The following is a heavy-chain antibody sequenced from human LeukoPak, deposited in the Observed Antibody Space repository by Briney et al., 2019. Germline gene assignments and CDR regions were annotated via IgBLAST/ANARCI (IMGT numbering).Heavy chain of an antibody. Sequence: GGSLRLSCAASGFTFSNAWVSWVRQAPGKGLEWVGRIKSKTDGGTTDYAAPVKGRFTISRDDSKNTLYLQMNSLKTEDTAVYYCTTEAAAAGLYYYYGMDVWGQGTTVTVSS. CDR2: IKSKTDGGTT. J-gene: IGHJ6*02. CDR3: TTEAAAAGLYYYYGMDV. D-gene: IGHD6-13*01. CDR1: GFTFSNAW. V-gene: IGHV3-15*01.